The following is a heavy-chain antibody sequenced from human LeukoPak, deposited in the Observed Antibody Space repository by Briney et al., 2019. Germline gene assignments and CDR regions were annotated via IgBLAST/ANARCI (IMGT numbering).Heavy chain of an antibody. Sequence: GGSLRLSCAASGFTFSSYSMNWLRPAPGKGLEWVSYISSSSSTIYYADSVKGRFTISRDNAKNSLYLQMNSLRAEDTAVYYCARDDSSGSDAFDVGGQGTMVTVSS. CDR2: ISSSSSTI. CDR3: ARDDSSGSDAFDV. D-gene: IGHD3-22*01. V-gene: IGHV3-48*01. CDR1: GFTFSSYS. J-gene: IGHJ3*01.